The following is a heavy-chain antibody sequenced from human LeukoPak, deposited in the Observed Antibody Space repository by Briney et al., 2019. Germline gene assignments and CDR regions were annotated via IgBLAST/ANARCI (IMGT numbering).Heavy chain of an antibody. Sequence: SETLSLTCAVYGGSFSGYYWSWIRQPPGKGLEWIGEINHSGSTNYNPSLKSRVTISLDTSKNQFSLRLSSVTAADTAVYYCASSQRIAAHDYWGQGTLVTVSS. CDR2: INHSGST. CDR3: ASSQRIAAHDY. J-gene: IGHJ4*02. D-gene: IGHD6-6*01. V-gene: IGHV4-34*01. CDR1: GGSFSGYY.